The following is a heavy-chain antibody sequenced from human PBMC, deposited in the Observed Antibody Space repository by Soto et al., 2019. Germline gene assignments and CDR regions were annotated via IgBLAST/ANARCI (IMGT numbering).Heavy chain of an antibody. D-gene: IGHD3-10*01. CDR2: ISDDGATT. V-gene: IGHV3-74*01. CDR3: TSGPRADSSGTGDH. J-gene: IGHJ4*02. CDR1: GFTFSMYW. Sequence: PVGSLRLSCVVSGFTFSMYWMHWVRQVPGQGPFWVSRISDDGATTNYADSVRGRFTISRDNSKNTLYLQMNNLKPDDTAIYFCTSGPRADSSGTGDHWGQGTPVTVSS.